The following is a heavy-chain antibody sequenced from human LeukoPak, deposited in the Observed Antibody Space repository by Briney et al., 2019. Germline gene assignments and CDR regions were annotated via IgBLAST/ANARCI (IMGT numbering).Heavy chain of an antibody. D-gene: IGHD6-6*01. V-gene: IGHV4-59*01. CDR1: GGSISCYY. CDR2: IYYSGST. J-gene: IGHJ3*02. CDR3: ARGQMTSIAARSSYAFDI. Sequence: SETLSLTCTVSGGSISCYYWSWIRQPPGKGLEWIGYIYYSGSTNYNPSLKSRVTISVDTSKNQFSLKLSSVTAADTAVYYCARGQMTSIAARSSYAFDIWGQGTMVTVSS.